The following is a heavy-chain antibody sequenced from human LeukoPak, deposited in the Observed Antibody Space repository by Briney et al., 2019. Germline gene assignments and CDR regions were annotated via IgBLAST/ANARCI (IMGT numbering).Heavy chain of an antibody. J-gene: IGHJ4*02. CDR2: IYYSGST. D-gene: IGHD3-22*01. Sequence: SETLSLTCTVSGGSISSGDYYWSWIRQPPGKGLEWIGYIYYSGSTYYNPSLKSRVTISVDTSKNQFSLKLSSVTAADTAVYYCARREVGYDSSGYYSYYFDYWGQGTLVTVSS. CDR3: ARREVGYDSSGYYSYYFDY. V-gene: IGHV4-30-4*01. CDR1: GGSISSGDYY.